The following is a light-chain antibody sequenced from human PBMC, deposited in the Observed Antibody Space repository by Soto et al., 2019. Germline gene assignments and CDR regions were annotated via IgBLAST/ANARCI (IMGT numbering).Light chain of an antibody. V-gene: IGLV2-8*01. CDR2: EVN. J-gene: IGLJ3*02. Sequence: QSALTQPPSASGSPGQSVTISCTGTSSDVGGYDSVSWYQQHPGKAPKLMIYEVNKRPSGVPDRVSGSKSGNTASLTVSGLQAEDEADYYCSSNIGSNNLVFGGGTKVTVL. CDR3: SSNIGSNNLV. CDR1: SSDVGGYDS.